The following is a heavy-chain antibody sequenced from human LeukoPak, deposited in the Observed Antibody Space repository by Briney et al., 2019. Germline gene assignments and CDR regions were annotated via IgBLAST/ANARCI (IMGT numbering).Heavy chain of an antibody. V-gene: IGHV1-2*02. CDR1: GYTFTGYY. Sequence: ASVKVPCKVSGYTFTGYYMHWVRQAPGQGLEWMGWINPNSGGTNYAQKFQGRVTMTRDTSISTAYMELSRLRSDDTAVYYCARDSSAAGYNWFGPWGQGTLVTVSS. J-gene: IGHJ5*02. CDR3: ARDSSAAGYNWFGP. D-gene: IGHD6-13*01. CDR2: INPNSGGT.